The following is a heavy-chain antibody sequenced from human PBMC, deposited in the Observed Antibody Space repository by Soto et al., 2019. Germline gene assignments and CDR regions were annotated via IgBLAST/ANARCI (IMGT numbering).Heavy chain of an antibody. CDR2: INPSTGTT. CDR3: ARDSWDRVRGVKEFDS. Sequence: QVQLVQSGAEVKKPGASVKVSCKASGYTFTNDYMHWVRQAPGQGLEWMGIINPSTGTTSYAQKCQGRVTMTRDTSTSTVHMELSSLRSDDMAVYYCARDSWDRVRGVKEFDSWGKGNLVSVPS. D-gene: IGHD3-10*01. CDR1: GYTFTNDY. J-gene: IGHJ4*02. V-gene: IGHV1-46*01.